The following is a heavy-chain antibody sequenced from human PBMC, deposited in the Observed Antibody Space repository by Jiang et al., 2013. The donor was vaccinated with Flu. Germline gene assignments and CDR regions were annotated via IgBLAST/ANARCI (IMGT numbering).Heavy chain of an antibody. J-gene: IGHJ4*02. D-gene: IGHD6-6*01. CDR1: GGSISSHY. V-gene: IGHV4-59*11. Sequence: SGSGLVKPSETLSLTCTVSGGSISSHYWSWIRQPPGKGLEWIGYIYYSGSTNYNPSLKSRVTISVDTSKNQFSLKLSSVTAADTAVYYCARRLEYSSSPFDYWGQGTLVTVSS. CDR2: IYYSGST. CDR3: ARRLEYSSSPFDY.